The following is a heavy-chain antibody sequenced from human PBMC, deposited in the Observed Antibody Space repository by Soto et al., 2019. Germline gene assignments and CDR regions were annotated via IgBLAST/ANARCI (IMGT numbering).Heavy chain of an antibody. D-gene: IGHD4-17*01. J-gene: IGHJ4*02. Sequence: QVQLVQSGAEVKKPGSSVKVSCKASGGTFSSYSINWVRQAPGQGLEWMGRITPILGIANYAQKFQGRVTITAEKSTSTAYMELSSLRSADTAVYYCAREPYGDYSGYWGQGTLVTVSS. CDR2: ITPILGIA. V-gene: IGHV1-69*08. CDR1: GGTFSSYS. CDR3: AREPYGDYSGY.